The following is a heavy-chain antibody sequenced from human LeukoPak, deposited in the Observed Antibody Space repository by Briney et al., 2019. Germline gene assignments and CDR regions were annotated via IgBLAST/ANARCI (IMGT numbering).Heavy chain of an antibody. J-gene: IGHJ1*01. D-gene: IGHD6-19*01. CDR1: GFTFSSYS. CDR3: ARVDSGSACAS. CDR2: ISSSSSYI. V-gene: IGHV3-21*01. Sequence: GGSLRLSCAASGFTFSSYSMNWVRQAPGKGLEWVSSISSSSSYIYYADSVKGRFTISRDNSKDTLYLQMNSLRPEDMAVYYCARVDSGSACASWGQGILVTVSS.